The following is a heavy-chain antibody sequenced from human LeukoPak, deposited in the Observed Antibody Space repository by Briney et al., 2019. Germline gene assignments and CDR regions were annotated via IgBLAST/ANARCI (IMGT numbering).Heavy chain of an antibody. Sequence: GASVKVSCKASGYTFTSSGICWVRQAPGQGLEWMGWISTYTGYSKYAQNLQGRGTMTADTSTSTAYMELSSLRSDDTAVYYCAKNSSGGYSDYWGQGTLVTVSS. CDR3: AKNSSGGYSDY. J-gene: IGHJ4*02. CDR1: GYTFTSSG. V-gene: IGHV1-18*01. D-gene: IGHD6-19*01. CDR2: ISTYTGYS.